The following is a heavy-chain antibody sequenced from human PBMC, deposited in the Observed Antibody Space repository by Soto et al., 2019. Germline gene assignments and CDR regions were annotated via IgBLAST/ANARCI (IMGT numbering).Heavy chain of an antibody. Sequence: QVQLQQWGAGLVKPSETLSLSCAVYGQSFSGHSWPWIRQPPGKGREWIGEINESGSTYYNPSLKSRVTISTDTSKNQFSLKLSSVSAADTAAYFCARGSGIVALPGELEDVNYDYWGQGTLVNVSS. V-gene: IGHV4-34*01. CDR1: GQSFSGHS. CDR2: INESGST. D-gene: IGHD1-1*01. CDR3: ARGSGIVALPGELEDVNYDY. J-gene: IGHJ4*02.